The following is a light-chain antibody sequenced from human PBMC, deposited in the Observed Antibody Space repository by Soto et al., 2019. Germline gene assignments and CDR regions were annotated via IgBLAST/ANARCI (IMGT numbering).Light chain of an antibody. CDR2: WAS. Sequence: DIVLTQSPDSLAVSLGERATINCKSSQSVLSSSKNKNYLAWYQQKPGQPPKLLISWASTRESGVPERFSGSGSGTDFPLTISRLQAEDVAVYYCQQYYSVPPPFGGGTKVEIK. J-gene: IGKJ4*01. CDR3: QQYYSVPPP. V-gene: IGKV4-1*01. CDR1: QSVLSSSKNKNY.